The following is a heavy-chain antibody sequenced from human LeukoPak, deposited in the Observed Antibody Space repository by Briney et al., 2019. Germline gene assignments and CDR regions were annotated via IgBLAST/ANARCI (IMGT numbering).Heavy chain of an antibody. D-gene: IGHD5-18*01. V-gene: IGHV4-39*07. CDR1: GGSISSSSYY. CDR2: IYYSGST. Sequence: SETLSLTCTVSGGSISSSSYYWGWIRQPPGKGLEWIGSIYYSGSTYYNPSLKSRVTISVDTSKNQFSLKLSSVTAADTAVYYCARSYWGSYGLFYYYYYMDVWGKGTTVTVSS. J-gene: IGHJ6*03. CDR3: ARSYWGSYGLFYYYYYMDV.